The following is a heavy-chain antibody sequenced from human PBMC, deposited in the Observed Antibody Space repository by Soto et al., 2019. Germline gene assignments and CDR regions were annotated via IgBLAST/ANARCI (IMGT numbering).Heavy chain of an antibody. Sequence: EVQLVESGGGLVQPGGSLRLSCAASGFTFSRYWMSWVRQAPGKGLEWVANIRQDGSDKYYVDSVKGRFTISRDNSKNSLYLQMNSLRAEDTAIYYCASPQQWLGQRGDFDYWGQGTLVTVSS. D-gene: IGHD6-19*01. CDR3: ASPQQWLGQRGDFDY. J-gene: IGHJ4*02. CDR1: GFTFSRYW. CDR2: IRQDGSDK. V-gene: IGHV3-7*05.